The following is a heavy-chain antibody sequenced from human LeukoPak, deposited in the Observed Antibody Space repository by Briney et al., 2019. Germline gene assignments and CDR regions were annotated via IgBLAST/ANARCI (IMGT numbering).Heavy chain of an antibody. V-gene: IGHV3-7*01. CDR2: IKQDGGEK. Sequence: GGSLRLSCAASGFTFSNYWMNWVRQAPGKGLEWVANIKQDGGEKYYVDSVKGRFTISRDNAKNSLYLQMNSLRAEDTAVYYCATYDSSGYFDAFDIWGQGTMVTVSS. D-gene: IGHD3-22*01. CDR1: GFTFSNYW. CDR3: ATYDSSGYFDAFDI. J-gene: IGHJ3*02.